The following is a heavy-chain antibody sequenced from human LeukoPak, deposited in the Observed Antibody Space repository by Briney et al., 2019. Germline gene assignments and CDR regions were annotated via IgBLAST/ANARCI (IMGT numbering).Heavy chain of an antibody. J-gene: IGHJ4*02. V-gene: IGHV3-30*04. CDR3: TKWSGFGDD. CDR1: GFTFSSYA. Sequence: PGRSLRLSCAASGFTFSSYAMHWVRQAPGKGLEWVAVISYDGSNKYYADSVKGRFTISRDNSKNTLYLQMSSLRPEDTAVYYCTKWSGFGDDWGQGTLVTVSS. CDR2: ISYDGSNK. D-gene: IGHD3-10*01.